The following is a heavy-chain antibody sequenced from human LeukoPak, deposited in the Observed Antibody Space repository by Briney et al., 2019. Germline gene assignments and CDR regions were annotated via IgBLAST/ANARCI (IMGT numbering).Heavy chain of an antibody. CDR1: GGSFSGYY. J-gene: IGHJ5*02. CDR2: INHSGST. Sequence: SETLSLTCAVYGGSFSGYYWSWIRQPPGKGLEWIGEINHSGSTNYNPSLKSRVTISVDTSKNQVSLKLSSVTAADTAVYYCARGRRSSAVWFGEVYNWFDPWGQGTLVTVSS. CDR3: ARGRRSSAVWFGEVYNWFDP. V-gene: IGHV4-34*01. D-gene: IGHD3-10*01.